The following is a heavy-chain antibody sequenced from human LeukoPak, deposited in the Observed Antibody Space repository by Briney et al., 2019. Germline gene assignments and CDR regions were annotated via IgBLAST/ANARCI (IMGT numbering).Heavy chain of an antibody. D-gene: IGHD3-22*01. CDR2: IYYSGST. CDR1: GGSISSGGYY. V-gene: IGHV4-31*03. J-gene: IGHJ5*02. Sequence: SETLSLTCTVSGGSISSGGYYWSWIRQHPGKGLEWIGYIYYSGSTYYNPSLKSRVTISVDTSKNQFSLKLSSETAADTAVYYCARNQERIEGSDYYDSSGYYDWFDPWGQGTLVTVSS. CDR3: ARNQERIEGSDYYDSSGYYDWFDP.